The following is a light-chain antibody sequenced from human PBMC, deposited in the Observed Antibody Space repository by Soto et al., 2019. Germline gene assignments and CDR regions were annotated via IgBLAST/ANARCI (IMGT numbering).Light chain of an antibody. CDR3: QQRTNWPPWT. J-gene: IGKJ1*01. V-gene: IGKV3-11*02. CDR1: ESIGTY. Sequence: EIVLTQSPATLSLSPGERATLSCRASESIGTYLAWYQQKPGQAPRLLISDASKRATGIPAKFSGSGSGRDFTLTISSLQPEDFSIYYCQQRTNWPPWTFGQGTKVEIK. CDR2: DAS.